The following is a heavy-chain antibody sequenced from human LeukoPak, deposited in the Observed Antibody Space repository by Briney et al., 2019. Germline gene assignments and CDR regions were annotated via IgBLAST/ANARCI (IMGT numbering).Heavy chain of an antibody. Sequence: SETLSLTCAVSGGSISSGGYSWSWIRQPPGKGLEWIGYIYHSGSTYYNPSLKSRVTISVDRSKNQFSLKLSSVTAADTAVYYCARDLSGYCSSTSCYGYGWFDPWGQGTLVTVSS. D-gene: IGHD2-2*01. CDR3: ARDLSGYCSSTSCYGYGWFDP. J-gene: IGHJ5*02. CDR2: IYHSGST. CDR1: GGSISSGGYS. V-gene: IGHV4-30-2*01.